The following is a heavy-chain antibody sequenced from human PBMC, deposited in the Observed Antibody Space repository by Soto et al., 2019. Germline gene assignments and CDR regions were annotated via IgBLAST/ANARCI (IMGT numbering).Heavy chain of an antibody. Sequence: GGSLRLSCAASGFTFSSYAMSWVRQAPGKGLEWVSAISGSGGSTYYADYVKGRFTISRDNSKNTLYLQMNSLRAEDTAVYYCAKGEHMVRGFYYYYYMDVWGKGTTVTVSS. D-gene: IGHD3-10*01. CDR2: ISGSGGST. V-gene: IGHV3-23*01. J-gene: IGHJ6*03. CDR1: GFTFSSYA. CDR3: AKGEHMVRGFYYYYYMDV.